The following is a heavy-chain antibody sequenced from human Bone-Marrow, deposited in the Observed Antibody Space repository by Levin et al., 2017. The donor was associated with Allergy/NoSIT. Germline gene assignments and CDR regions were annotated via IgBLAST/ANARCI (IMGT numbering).Heavy chain of an antibody. V-gene: IGHV3-72*01. J-gene: IGHJ4*02. Sequence: SCAASGFTFSDHYMDWVRQAPGKGLEWVGRSRDKRDSYTTEYAASVKGRFTISRDDSKNSLYLQMNSLKSDDTAVYYCAAGYCSGSSCYDFDYWGQGTLVTVSS. D-gene: IGHD2-2*01. CDR3: AAGYCSGSSCYDFDY. CDR2: SRDKRDSYTT. CDR1: GFTFSDHY.